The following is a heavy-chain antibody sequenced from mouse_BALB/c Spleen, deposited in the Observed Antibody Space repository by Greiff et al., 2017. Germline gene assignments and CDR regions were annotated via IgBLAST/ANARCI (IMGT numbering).Heavy chain of an antibody. CDR3: ARGGNTAMDY. Sequence: QVQLQQPGAELVKPGAPVKLSCKASGYTFTSYWMNWVKQRPGRGLEWIGRIDPSDSETHYNQKFKDKAKLTVDKSSSPAYIQLSSLTSEDSAVYYCARGGNTAMDYWGQGTSVTVSS. V-gene: IGHV1-69*02. CDR2: IDPSDSET. J-gene: IGHJ4*01. D-gene: IGHD5-1-1*01. CDR1: GYTFTSYW.